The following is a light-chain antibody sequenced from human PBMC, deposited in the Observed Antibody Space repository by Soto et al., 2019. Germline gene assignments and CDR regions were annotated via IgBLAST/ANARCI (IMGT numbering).Light chain of an antibody. J-gene: IGKJ1*01. CDR1: QSISSW. CDR3: QQYNSYSWT. CDR2: DAS. Sequence: DIRKTQSASTLSASVGDRVTITCRASQSISSWLAWYQQKPGKAPKLLIYDASSLESGVPSRFSGSGSGTEFTLTIISLQPDDFATYYCQQYNSYSWTFGQGTKVEI. V-gene: IGKV1-5*01.